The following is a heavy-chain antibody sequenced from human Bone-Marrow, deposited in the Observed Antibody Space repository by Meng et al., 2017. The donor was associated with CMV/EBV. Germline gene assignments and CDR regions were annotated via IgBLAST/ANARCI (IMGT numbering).Heavy chain of an antibody. J-gene: IGHJ4*02. V-gene: IGHV3-53*01. CDR2: IYTDDAT. CDR3: ARGHVAYYS. Sequence: GGSLRLSCAASGFIFSRYWMTWVRQAPGKGLEWVSIIYTDDATFYADSVKGRFTISRDNSRNTVYLQMHGLRAEDTAVYFCARGHVAYYSWGQGTLVTVSS. D-gene: IGHD3-16*01. CDR1: GFIFSRYW.